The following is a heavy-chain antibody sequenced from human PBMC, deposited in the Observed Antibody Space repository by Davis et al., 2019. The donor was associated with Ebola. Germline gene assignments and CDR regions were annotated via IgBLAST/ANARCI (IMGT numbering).Heavy chain of an antibody. J-gene: IGHJ3*01. CDR1: GGSISGYF. V-gene: IGHV4-59*08. CDR3: ASRPITLVRDGAFDV. CDR2: MYYSGNT. D-gene: IGHD3-10*01. Sequence: SETLSLTCSVSGGSISGYFWTWIRQPPGKGLEWIGYMYYSGNTKYNPSLESRVTISIDTSKNQFSLKLTSLTAADTAVYYCASRPITLVRDGAFDVWGQGTMVSVSS.